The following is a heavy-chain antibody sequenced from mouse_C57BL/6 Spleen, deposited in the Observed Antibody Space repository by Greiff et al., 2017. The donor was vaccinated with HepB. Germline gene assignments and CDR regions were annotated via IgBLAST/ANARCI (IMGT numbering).Heavy chain of an antibody. J-gene: IGHJ2*01. Sequence: EVKVEESGGGLVQPGGSMKLSCVASGFTFSNYWMNWVRQSPEKGLEWVAQIRLKSDNYATHYAESVKGRFTISRDDSKSSVYLQMNNLRAEDTGIYYCITGILITTEGFDYWGQGTTLTVSS. V-gene: IGHV6-3*01. CDR3: ITGILITTEGFDY. CDR1: GFTFSNYW. D-gene: IGHD1-1*01. CDR2: IRLKSDNYAT.